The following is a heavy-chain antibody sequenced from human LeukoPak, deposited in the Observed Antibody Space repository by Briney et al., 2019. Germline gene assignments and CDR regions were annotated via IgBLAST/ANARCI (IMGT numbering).Heavy chain of an antibody. CDR2: ISSSSKYI. D-gene: IGHD2-21*01. CDR3: AREGIAVSGSDL. Sequence: GGSLRLSCAASGFSLGTYSMNWVRRPPGKGLEWVSSISSSSKYIFYADSVRGRFTISRDDAKNSLFLQMNSLRAEDTAVYFCAREGIAVSGSDLWGQGTLVTVSS. CDR1: GFSLGTYS. V-gene: IGHV3-21*01. J-gene: IGHJ4*02.